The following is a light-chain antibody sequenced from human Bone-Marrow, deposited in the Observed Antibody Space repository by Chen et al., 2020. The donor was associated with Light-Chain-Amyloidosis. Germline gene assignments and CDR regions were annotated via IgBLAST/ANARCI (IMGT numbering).Light chain of an antibody. V-gene: IGLV2-8*01. CDR1: SSDVGTYNY. Sequence: SARTHPPPAPGSPGRSVTTSCTGTSSDVGTYNYVSWYQQHPGKAPKLMIYEVSKRPSGVPDRFSGSKSGNTASLTVSGLQAEDEADYYCTSHAGSNNVLFGGGTKLTVL. J-gene: IGLJ2*01. CDR2: EVS. CDR3: TSHAGSNNVL.